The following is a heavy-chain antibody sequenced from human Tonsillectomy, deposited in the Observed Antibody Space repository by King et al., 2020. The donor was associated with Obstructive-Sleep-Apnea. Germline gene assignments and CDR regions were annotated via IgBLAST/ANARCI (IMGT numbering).Heavy chain of an antibody. Sequence: VQLQESGPGLVKPSETLSLTCTVSGGSIRNYYWSWIRQPPGKGLEWIGYMYYSGYTNFNPSLKSRVTISADTSKIQFSLRLRSVTAADTAVYYCARHRGVEDYGGYGDYFDYWGQGTLVTVSS. CDR1: GGSIRNYY. V-gene: IGHV4-59*08. D-gene: IGHD5-12*01. CDR3: ARHRGVEDYGGYGDYFDY. J-gene: IGHJ4*02. CDR2: MYYSGYT.